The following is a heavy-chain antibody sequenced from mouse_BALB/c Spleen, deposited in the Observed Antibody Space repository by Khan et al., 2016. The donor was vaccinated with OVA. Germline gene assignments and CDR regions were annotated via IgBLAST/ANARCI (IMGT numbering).Heavy chain of an antibody. CDR1: GYTFTSYT. V-gene: IGHV1-4*01. CDR3: ARCGGYYRSEGWFAY. Sequence: QVQLKQSGTELARPGASVKMSCKASGYTFTSYTMHWVKQRPGQGLEWIGYINPTSTYTNYNQKFKDKATLTADKSSITAYMQLSSLTTEDSAVYYSARCGGYYRSEGWFAYWGQGTLVTVSA. CDR2: INPTSTYT. D-gene: IGHD2-14*01. J-gene: IGHJ3*01.